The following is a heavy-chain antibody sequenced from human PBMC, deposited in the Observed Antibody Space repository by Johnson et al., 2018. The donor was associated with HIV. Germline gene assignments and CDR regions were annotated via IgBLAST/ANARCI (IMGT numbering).Heavy chain of an antibody. D-gene: IGHD2-8*01. CDR1: GFTFDDYA. CDR2: INWNGGTT. CDR3: ATRGFYCTDGVCHGVFDF. Sequence: VQLVESGGGLVQPGRSLRLSCAASGFTFDDYAMHWVRQAPGQGLEWVSLINWNGGTTGYADSVKGRFSISRDNAKKSLFLQMNSLRAEDTALYYCATRGFYCTDGVCHGVFDFWGQGTMVTVSS. J-gene: IGHJ3*01. V-gene: IGHV3-20*04.